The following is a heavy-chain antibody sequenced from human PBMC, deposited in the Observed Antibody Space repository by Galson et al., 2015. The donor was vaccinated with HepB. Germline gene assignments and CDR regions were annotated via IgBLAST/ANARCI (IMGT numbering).Heavy chain of an antibody. CDR3: ARDSRGYSYGQTRYYYYGMDV. Sequence: SVKVSCKASGYTFTSYGISWVRQAPGQGLEWMGWISAYNGNTNYAQKLQGRVTMTTDTSTSTAYMELRSLRSDDTAVYYCARDSRGYSYGQTRYYYYGMDVWGQGTTVTVSS. J-gene: IGHJ6*02. CDR1: GYTFTSYG. V-gene: IGHV1-18*04. D-gene: IGHD5-18*01. CDR2: ISAYNGNT.